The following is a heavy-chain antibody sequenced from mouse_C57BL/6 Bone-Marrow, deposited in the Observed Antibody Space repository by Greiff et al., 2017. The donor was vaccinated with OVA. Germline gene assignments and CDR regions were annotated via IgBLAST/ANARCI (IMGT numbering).Heavy chain of an antibody. J-gene: IGHJ4*01. CDR3: ARSGITTVEGDFAMDY. CDR2: IYPGSGRT. V-gene: IGHV1-55*01. D-gene: IGHD1-1*01. CDR1: GYTFTSYW. Sequence: VQLQQPGAELVKPGASVKMSCKVSGYTFTSYWITWVKQRPGQGLEWIGDIYPGSGRTNYNEKFKSKATLTVDTSSSTAYMQLSSLTSEDSAVYYCARSGITTVEGDFAMDYWGQGTSVTVSS.